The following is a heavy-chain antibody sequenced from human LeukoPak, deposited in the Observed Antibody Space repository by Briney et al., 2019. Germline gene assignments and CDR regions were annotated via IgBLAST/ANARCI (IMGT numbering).Heavy chain of an antibody. CDR2: VTRDGSGT. CDR3: VTEYGYRIDY. Sequence: GGSLRLSCITSGFNFLGYNMAWVRQAPGKGLEWLATVTRDGSGTEYIDSVRGRFTISRDNAKNSVYLQMNSLRAEDTAVYFCVTEYGYRIDYCGQGLLLTVSS. CDR1: GFNFLGYN. J-gene: IGHJ4*02. V-gene: IGHV3-7*01. D-gene: IGHD5-18*01.